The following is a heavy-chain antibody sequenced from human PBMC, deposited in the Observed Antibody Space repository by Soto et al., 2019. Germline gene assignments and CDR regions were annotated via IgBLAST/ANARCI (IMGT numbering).Heavy chain of an antibody. V-gene: IGHV4-38-2*01. J-gene: IGHJ4*02. CDR1: GYSISSGYY. CDR3: ARVYYDSMDFDY. Sequence: SETLSLTCAVSGYSISSGYYWGWIRQPPGKGLEWIGSIYHSGSTYYNPSLKSRVTISVDTSKNQFSLKLSSVTAADTAVYYCARVYYDSMDFDYWGQGTLVTVST. CDR2: IYHSGST. D-gene: IGHD3-22*01.